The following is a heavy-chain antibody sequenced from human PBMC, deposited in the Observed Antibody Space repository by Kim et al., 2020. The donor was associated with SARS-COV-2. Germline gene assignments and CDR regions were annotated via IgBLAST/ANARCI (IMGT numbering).Heavy chain of an antibody. CDR3: ARVGGYCSSTSCLGSN. CDR2: IKQDGSET. Sequence: GGSLRLSCAASGFTFSNYWMSWVRQAPGKGLERVANIKQDGSETYYVDSVKGRFTISRDNAKNSLYLQMNSLRAEDTAVYYCARVGGYCSSTSCLGSNWGQGTLVTVSS. V-gene: IGHV3-7*01. J-gene: IGHJ4*02. CDR1: GFTFSNYW. D-gene: IGHD2-2*01.